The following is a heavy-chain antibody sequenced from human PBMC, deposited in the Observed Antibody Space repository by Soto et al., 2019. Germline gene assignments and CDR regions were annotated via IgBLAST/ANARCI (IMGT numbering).Heavy chain of an antibody. Sequence: ASVKVSCKASGYTFTSYGISWLRQAPGQGLEWMGWISAYNGNTNYAQKLQGRVTMTTDTSTSTAYMELRSLRSDDTAVYYCARDLGQIRTGGYCSSTSCPNSYGMDVWGQGTTVTVSS. CDR2: ISAYNGNT. D-gene: IGHD2-2*01. J-gene: IGHJ6*02. CDR3: ARDLGQIRTGGYCSSTSCPNSYGMDV. V-gene: IGHV1-18*01. CDR1: GYTFTSYG.